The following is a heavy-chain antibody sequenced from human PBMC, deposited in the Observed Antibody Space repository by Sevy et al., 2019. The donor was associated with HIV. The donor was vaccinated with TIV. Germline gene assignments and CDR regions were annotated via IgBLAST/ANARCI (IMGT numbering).Heavy chain of an antibody. Sequence: ASVKVSCKASGGTFSSYAISWVRQAPGQGLEWMGGIIPIFGTANYALKFQGRVTITADESTSTAYMELSSLRSEDTAVYYCARDSRSSSSSAFDIWGQGTMVTVSS. CDR3: ARDSRSSSSSAFDI. V-gene: IGHV1-69*13. CDR2: IIPIFGTA. CDR1: GGTFSSYA. D-gene: IGHD6-6*01. J-gene: IGHJ3*02.